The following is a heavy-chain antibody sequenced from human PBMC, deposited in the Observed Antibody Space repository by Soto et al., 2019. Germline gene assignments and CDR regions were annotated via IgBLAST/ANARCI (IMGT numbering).Heavy chain of an antibody. CDR2: IYVTGAV. Sequence: SETLSLTCSVSGAALNSGNYYWSWIRQVPGKGREWIGHIYVTGAVDYNPSLRDRITISQDTSERQFSLNLRLVTAADTAVYYCARLRLATNNYKWFDPWGQGTLVPVSS. J-gene: IGHJ5*02. V-gene: IGHV4-31*03. D-gene: IGHD1-20*01. CDR1: GAALNSGNYY. CDR3: ARLRLATNNYKWFDP.